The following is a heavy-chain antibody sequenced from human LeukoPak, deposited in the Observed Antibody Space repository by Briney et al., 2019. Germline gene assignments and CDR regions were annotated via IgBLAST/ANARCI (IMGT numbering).Heavy chain of an antibody. CDR3: ARRYCSGGSCYYFDY. Sequence: SETLSLTCTVSGYSISSGYYWGWIRQPPGKGLEWIGSIYYSGSTYYNPSLKSRVTISVDTSKNQFSLKLSSVTAADTAVYYCARRYCSGGSCYYFDYWGQGTLVTVSS. D-gene: IGHD2-15*01. CDR1: GYSISSGYY. CDR2: IYYSGST. J-gene: IGHJ4*02. V-gene: IGHV4-38-2*02.